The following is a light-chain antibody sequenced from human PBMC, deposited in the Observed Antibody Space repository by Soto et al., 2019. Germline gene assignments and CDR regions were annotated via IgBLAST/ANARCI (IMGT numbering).Light chain of an antibody. CDR3: AAWDDSLIGYV. J-gene: IGLJ1*01. Sequence: QSVLTQTPSASGTPGQRVTISWSGGSSNIGSNNVNWYQQLPGTAPKLLIYNTNQRPSGVPDRFSGSKSGTSASLAISGLQSEDEADYYCAAWDDSLIGYVFATGTKVTVL. V-gene: IGLV1-44*01. CDR2: NTN. CDR1: SSNIGSNN.